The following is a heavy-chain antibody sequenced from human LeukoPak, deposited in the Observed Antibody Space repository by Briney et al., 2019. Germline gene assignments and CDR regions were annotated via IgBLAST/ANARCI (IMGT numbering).Heavy chain of an antibody. D-gene: IGHD4-17*01. J-gene: IGHJ6*02. V-gene: IGHV3-53*01. CDR3: ARDKVTTFRFRDYYDYGMDV. Sequence: PGGSLRLSCAASGFTVSTNYMNWVRQAPGKGLEWVSAIYSGGSTYYADSVKGRFTISRDDSKNTLYLQLNSLRAEDTAVYYCARDKVTTFRFRDYYDYGMDVWGQGTTVTVSS. CDR2: IYSGGST. CDR1: GFTVSTNY.